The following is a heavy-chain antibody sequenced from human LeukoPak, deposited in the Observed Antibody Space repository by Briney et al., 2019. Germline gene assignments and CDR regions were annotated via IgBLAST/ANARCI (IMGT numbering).Heavy chain of an antibody. CDR3: ARGSAVAGIVDY. CDR2: INRSGST. V-gene: IGHV4-34*01. Sequence: SETLSLTCAVYGGSFSGYYWSWIRQPPGKGLEWIGEINRSGSTNYNPSLKSRVTISVDTSKNQFSLKLSSVTAADTAVYYCARGSAVAGIVDYWGQGTLVTVSS. D-gene: IGHD6-19*01. CDR1: GGSFSGYY. J-gene: IGHJ4*02.